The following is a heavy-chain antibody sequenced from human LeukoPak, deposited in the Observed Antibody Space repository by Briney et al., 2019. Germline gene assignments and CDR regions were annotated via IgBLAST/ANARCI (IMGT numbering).Heavy chain of an antibody. J-gene: IGHJ4*02. CDR2: IYSGGST. D-gene: IGHD5-18*01. CDR3: ASISYGYYFDY. Sequence: PGGSLRLSCAASGFTVSSNYVSWVRQAPGKGLEWVSVIYSGGSTYYADSVKGRFTISRDNSKNTLYLQMNSLRAEDTAVYYCASISYGYYFDYWGQGTLVTVSS. CDR1: GFTVSSNY. V-gene: IGHV3-53*01.